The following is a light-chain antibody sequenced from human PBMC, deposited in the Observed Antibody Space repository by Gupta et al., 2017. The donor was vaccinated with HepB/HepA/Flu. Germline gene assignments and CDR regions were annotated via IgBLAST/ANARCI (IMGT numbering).Light chain of an antibody. V-gene: IGKV3-11*01. CDR1: QSVSSY. CDR3: QQRSNWPRNT. CDR2: DAS. Sequence: EIVLTQSPATLSLSPGERATLSCRASQSVSSYLAWYQQKSGQAPRLLIYDASNRATGIPARFSGSGSGTDFTLTISSLEPEDFAVYYCQQRSNWPRNTFGGGTKVEIK. J-gene: IGKJ4*01.